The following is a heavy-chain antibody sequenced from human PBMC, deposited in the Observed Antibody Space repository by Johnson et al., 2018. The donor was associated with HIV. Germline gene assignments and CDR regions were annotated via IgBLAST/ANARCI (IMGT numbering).Heavy chain of an antibody. D-gene: IGHD1-26*01. V-gene: IGHV3-74*02. CDR2: INSDGSRT. CDR3: ATSHGSHGAFDI. CDR1: GFTFSSYA. Sequence: VQLVESGGGVVQPGRSLRLSCAASGFTFSSYAMHWVRQAPGKGLEWVSRINSDGSRTTYADSVKGRFTISRDNAKNTLFLQMNSLRAEDTAVYYCATSHGSHGAFDIWGQGTMVTVSS. J-gene: IGHJ3*02.